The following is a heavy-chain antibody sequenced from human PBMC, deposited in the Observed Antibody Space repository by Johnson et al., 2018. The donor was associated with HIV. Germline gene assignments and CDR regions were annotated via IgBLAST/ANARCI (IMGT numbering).Heavy chain of an antibody. V-gene: IGHV3-30*02. CDR3: ARGGARSSGYYSAFDI. D-gene: IGHD3-22*01. Sequence: QVQLVESGGRVVRPGGSLRLSCAASGFTFNNYGMHWVRQAPGNGLEWVAFIRYDGSSTYYADSVKGRFTISRDNSKNTLYLQMNSLRAEDTAVYYCARGGARSSGYYSAFDIWGQGTMVTVSS. CDR1: GFTFNNYG. J-gene: IGHJ3*02. CDR2: IRYDGSST.